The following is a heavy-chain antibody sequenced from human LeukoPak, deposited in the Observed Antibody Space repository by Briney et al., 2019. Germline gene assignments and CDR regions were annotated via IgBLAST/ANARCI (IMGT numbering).Heavy chain of an antibody. CDR3: ARDRADEYSAGSYVSFDP. CDR2: INPQSGST. J-gene: IGHJ5*02. D-gene: IGHD3-10*01. Sequence: EASVEVSCKASRYTFTGHLIHWVRQAPGQGLEWMGWINPQSGSTSYAQPFQGRVVMTLDTSVNSVYMEMSSLGYDDTATYFCARDRADEYSAGSYVSFDPWGRGTPLTVSS. CDR1: RYTFTGHL. V-gene: IGHV1-2*02.